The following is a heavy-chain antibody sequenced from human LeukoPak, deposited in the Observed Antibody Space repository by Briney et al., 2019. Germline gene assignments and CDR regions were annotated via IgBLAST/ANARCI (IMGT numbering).Heavy chain of an antibody. V-gene: IGHV3-30-3*01. CDR2: ISYDGSNK. D-gene: IGHD4-11*01. CDR3: ASSYRGVSFDY. CDR1: GFTFSSYA. J-gene: IGHJ4*02. Sequence: PGRSLRLSCAASGFTFSSYAMHWVRQAPGKGLEWVAVISYDGSNKYYADSVKGRFTISRDNSKNTLYLRMNSLRAEDTAVYYCASSYRGVSFDYWGQGTLVTVSS.